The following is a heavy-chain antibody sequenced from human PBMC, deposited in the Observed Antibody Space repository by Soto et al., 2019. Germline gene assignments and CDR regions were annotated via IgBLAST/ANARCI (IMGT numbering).Heavy chain of an antibody. CDR2: IISIFGTT. J-gene: IGHJ6*02. V-gene: IGHV1-69*01. D-gene: IGHD2-21*02. Sequence: QVQLVQSGAGVKKPGSSVKVSCKASGGTFSTFAISWVRQAPGQGLEWMGGIISIFGTTEYAQKFQGRVTITADESTSTAYMELSSLRYDDTAVYFCATSGECGGDCSVYGMAVWGQGTTVTVSS. CDR1: GGTFSTFA. CDR3: ATSGECGGDCSVYGMAV.